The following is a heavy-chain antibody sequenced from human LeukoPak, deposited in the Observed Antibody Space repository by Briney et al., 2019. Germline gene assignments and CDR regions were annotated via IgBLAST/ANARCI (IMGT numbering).Heavy chain of an antibody. CDR3: AREYFSANYFFYYMDV. CDR2: IYSTGST. CDR1: GGSISSYY. D-gene: IGHD3-3*01. J-gene: IGHJ6*03. Sequence: SETLSLTRTVSGGSISSYYWNWIRQPPGKGLEWIGYIYSTGSTNYNPSLKSRVTISVDTSKNQFSLKLNSVTAADTAVYYCAREYFSANYFFYYMDVWGTGTTVTVSS. V-gene: IGHV4-59*01.